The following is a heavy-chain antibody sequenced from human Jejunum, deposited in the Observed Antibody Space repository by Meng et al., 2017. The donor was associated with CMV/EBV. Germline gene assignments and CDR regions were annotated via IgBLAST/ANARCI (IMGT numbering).Heavy chain of an antibody. CDR3: TKDASSSGYDVEVSYFDY. CDR1: FDDYA. CDR2: ISWDGTST. Sequence: FDDYAMHWVRQPPRKGLELVSFISWDGTSTYYADSVQGRFTISRDNSKNSLYLQMNSLRPEDTALYYCTKDASSSGYDVEVSYFDYWGQGTLVTVSS. J-gene: IGHJ4*02. V-gene: IGHV3-43D*03. D-gene: IGHD5-12*01.